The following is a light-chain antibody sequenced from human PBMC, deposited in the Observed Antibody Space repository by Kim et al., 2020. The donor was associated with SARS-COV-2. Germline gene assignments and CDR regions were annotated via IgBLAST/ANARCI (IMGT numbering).Light chain of an antibody. J-gene: IGLJ2*01. V-gene: IGLV3-19*01. CDR1: SLRSYY. Sequence: SSELTQDPAVSVALGQTVRITCQGDSLRSYYASWYQQKPGQAPVLVIYGKNNRPSGIPDRFSGSSSGNTASLTITGAQAEDEAGYYCNSRDSSGNHPYVVFGGGTQLTVL. CDR3: NSRDSSGNHPYVV. CDR2: GKN.